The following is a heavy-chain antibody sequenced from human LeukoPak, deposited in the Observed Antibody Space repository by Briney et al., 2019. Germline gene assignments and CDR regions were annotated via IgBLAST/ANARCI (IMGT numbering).Heavy chain of an antibody. D-gene: IGHD5-24*01. J-gene: IGHJ4*02. Sequence: SETLSLTCTVSGGSISSSSYYWGWIRQPPGKGLEWIGSIYYSGSTYYNPSLKSRVTISVDTSKNQFSLKLSSVTAADTAVYYCARQDRWLQSYFGYWGQGTLVTVSS. V-gene: IGHV4-39*01. CDR2: IYYSGST. CDR3: ARQDRWLQSYFGY. CDR1: GGSISSSSYY.